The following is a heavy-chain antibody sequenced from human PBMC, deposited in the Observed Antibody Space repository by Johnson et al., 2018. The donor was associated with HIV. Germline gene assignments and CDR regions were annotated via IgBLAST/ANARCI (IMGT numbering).Heavy chain of an antibody. D-gene: IGHD3-22*01. CDR1: GFTFDDYG. Sequence: EVQLVESGGGVVRPGGSLRLSCAASGFTFDDYGMSWVRQAPGKGLEWVSGINWNGGSTGYADSVKGRFTISRDNAKNSLYLQMNSLRAEDTAVYYCARDWGYDSSGYYYGAFDIWGQGTMVTVSS. V-gene: IGHV3-20*04. CDR2: INWNGGST. CDR3: ARDWGYDSSGYYYGAFDI. J-gene: IGHJ3*02.